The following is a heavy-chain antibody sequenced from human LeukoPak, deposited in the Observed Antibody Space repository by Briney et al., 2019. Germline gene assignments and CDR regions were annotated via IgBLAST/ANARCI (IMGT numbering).Heavy chain of an antibody. CDR1: GFTFSIYW. J-gene: IGHJ4*02. Sequence: GGSLRLSCAASGFTFSIYWMSWVRQAPGKGLEWVANINQDGSEKNYADSVKGRFTISRDKARNSLYLQMNSLRAEDTALYYCASSYYHDGDYWGQGTLVTVSS. CDR3: ASSYYHDGDY. D-gene: IGHD3-22*01. CDR2: INQDGSEK. V-gene: IGHV3-7*01.